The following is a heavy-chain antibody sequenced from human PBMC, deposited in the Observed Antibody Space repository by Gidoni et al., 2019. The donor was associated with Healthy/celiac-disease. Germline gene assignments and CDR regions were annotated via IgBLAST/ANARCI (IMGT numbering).Heavy chain of an antibody. Sequence: QVQLQESGPGLVQPSATLSLTCAVSGYSISSGYYWRWIRQPPGKGLEWIGSIYHSGSTYYNPSLKSRITISVDTSKNQFSLKLSSVTAADTAVYYWAGDRHSSGWPTQFDPWGQGTLVTVSS. J-gene: IGHJ5*02. CDR2: IYHSGST. CDR1: GYSISSGYY. V-gene: IGHV4-38-2*02. CDR3: AGDRHSSGWPTQFDP. D-gene: IGHD6-19*01.